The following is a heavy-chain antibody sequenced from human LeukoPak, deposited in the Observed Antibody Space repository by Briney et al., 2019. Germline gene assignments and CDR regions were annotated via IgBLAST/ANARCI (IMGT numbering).Heavy chain of an antibody. D-gene: IGHD2-2*01. CDR2: ISGSGGDT. CDR1: GFTFSSYA. CDR3: AKTGCTSTGCYENY. V-gene: IGHV3-23*01. J-gene: IGHJ4*02. Sequence: GGSLRLSCAASGFTFSSYAMSWVRQAPGKGLEWVSVISGSGGDTYYADSVEGRFTISRHNSKNTLYLQMNSLRAEDTAIYYCAKTGCTSTGCYENYWGQGTLVTVSS.